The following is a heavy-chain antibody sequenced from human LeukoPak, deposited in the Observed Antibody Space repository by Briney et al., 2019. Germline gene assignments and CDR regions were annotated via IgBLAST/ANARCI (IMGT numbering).Heavy chain of an antibody. V-gene: IGHV3-53*01. J-gene: IGHJ4*02. D-gene: IGHD1/OR15-1a*01. CDR1: GFTVSSNY. CDR3: ARDGNSAVDY. CDR2: IYSGGST. Sequence: PGGSLRLSCAASGFTVSSNYKSWVRQAPGKGLEWVSVIYSGGSTYYADSVKGRFTISRDNSKNTLHLQMNSLRAEDTAVYYCARDGNSAVDYWGQGTLVTVSS.